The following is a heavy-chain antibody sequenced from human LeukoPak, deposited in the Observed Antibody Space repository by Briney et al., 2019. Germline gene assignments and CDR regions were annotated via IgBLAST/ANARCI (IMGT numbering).Heavy chain of an antibody. D-gene: IGHD3-3*01. CDR3: ARGRLRSGNFYYMDV. CDR2: INHSGST. CDR1: GGSFSGYY. Sequence: PSETLSLTCAVYGGSFSGYYWSWIRQPPGKGLEWIGEINHSGSTNYNPSLRSRATISVDTTKNQFSLRLSSVTAADTAVYYCARGRLRSGNFYYMDVWGKGTTVTVSS. J-gene: IGHJ6*03. V-gene: IGHV4-34*01.